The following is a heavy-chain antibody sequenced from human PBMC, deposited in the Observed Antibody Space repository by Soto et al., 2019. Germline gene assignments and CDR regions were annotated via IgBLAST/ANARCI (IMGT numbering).Heavy chain of an antibody. CDR1: GFTFSSYA. J-gene: IGHJ6*02. CDR2: ISYDGSNK. V-gene: IGHV3-30-3*01. Sequence: GGSLRLSCAASGFTFSSYAMHWVRQAPGKGLEWVAVISYDGSNKYYADSVKGRFTISRDNSKNTLYLQMNSLRAEDTAVYYCARQHSGYDYYYYYGMDVWGQGTTVTVSS. D-gene: IGHD5-12*01. CDR3: ARQHSGYDYYYYYGMDV.